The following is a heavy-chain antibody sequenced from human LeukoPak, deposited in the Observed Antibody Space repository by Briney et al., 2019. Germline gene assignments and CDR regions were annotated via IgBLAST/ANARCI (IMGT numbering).Heavy chain of an antibody. V-gene: IGHV3-23*01. CDR2: ISGSGGST. D-gene: IGHD3-10*01. CDR1: GSTFSSYA. J-gene: IGHJ4*02. Sequence: PGGSLRLSCAASGSTFSSYAMSWVRQAPGKGLEWVSAISGSGGSTYYADSVKGRFTISRDNSKNTLYLQMNSLRAEDTAVYYCAKDAVLLWFGELFTYFDYWGQGTLVTVSS. CDR3: AKDAVLLWFGELFTYFDY.